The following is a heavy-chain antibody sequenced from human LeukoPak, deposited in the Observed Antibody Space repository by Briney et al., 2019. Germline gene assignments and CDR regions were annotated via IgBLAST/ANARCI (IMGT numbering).Heavy chain of an antibody. CDR3: ARIDYYDSSDNWFDP. J-gene: IGHJ5*02. Sequence: SVKLCCKASGYTFTSYAISWARQAPGHGLEWMGRIIPILGIANYAQKFQGRVTITAYKSTSTAYMELSSLRSEDTAVYYCARIDYYDSSDNWFDPWGQGTLVTVSS. CDR2: IIPILGIA. CDR1: GYTFTSYA. D-gene: IGHD3-22*01. V-gene: IGHV1-69*04.